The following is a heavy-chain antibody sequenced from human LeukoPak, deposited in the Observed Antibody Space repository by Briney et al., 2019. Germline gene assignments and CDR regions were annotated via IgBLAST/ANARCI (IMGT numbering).Heavy chain of an antibody. V-gene: IGHV1-2*02. CDR3: ARDFARDGKTVRFVP. CDR2: INPNSGGT. CDR1: GYTFTGYY. Sequence: ASVNVSCKVSGYTFTGYYMHWVRQAPGQGLEWMGWINPNSGGTNYAQKFQGRVTMTRDTSISTAYMELSRLRSDDTAVYYCARDFARDGKTVRFVPWGQVPLVTVSS. J-gene: IGHJ5*02. D-gene: IGHD4-17*01.